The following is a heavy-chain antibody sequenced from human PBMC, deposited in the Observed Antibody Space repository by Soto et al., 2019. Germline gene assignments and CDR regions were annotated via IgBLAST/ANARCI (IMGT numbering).Heavy chain of an antibody. CDR1: GYTFTSYY. J-gene: IGHJ4*02. D-gene: IGHD5-12*01. CDR3: TSEDVATGLV. V-gene: IGHV1-46*01. Sequence: ASVKVSCKASGYTFTSYYMHWVRQAPGQGLEWMGIINPSSGSTSYAQKFQRRVTITRDTSTSTVYMEVSSLSFEDTAVYYCTSEDVATGLVWGPGSLVTVSS. CDR2: INPSSGST.